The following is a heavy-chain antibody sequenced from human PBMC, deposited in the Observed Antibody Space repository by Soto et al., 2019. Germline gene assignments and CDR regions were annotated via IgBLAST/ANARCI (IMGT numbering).Heavy chain of an antibody. V-gene: IGHV4-61*01. D-gene: IGHD5-18*01. Sequence: QVQLQESGPGLVKPSETLSLTCTVSGGSVSSGSYYWSWIRQPPGKGLEWIGYIYYSGSTNYNPSLKSRVTISVDTSKNQFSLKLSSVTAADTAVYYWASLYTAMGRAYYYSGMDVWVQGTTVTVSS. CDR1: GGSVSSGSYY. CDR2: IYYSGST. CDR3: ASLYTAMGRAYYYSGMDV. J-gene: IGHJ6*02.